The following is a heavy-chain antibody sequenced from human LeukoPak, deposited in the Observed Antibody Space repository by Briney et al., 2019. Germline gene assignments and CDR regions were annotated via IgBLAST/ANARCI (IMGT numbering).Heavy chain of an antibody. D-gene: IGHD3-22*01. CDR2: IYSGGST. CDR1: GFTVSSNY. J-gene: IGHJ3*02. Sequence: GGSLRLSCAASGFTVSSNYMSWVRQAPGKGLEWVSVIYSGGSTYYADSVKGRFTISRDNSENTLYLQMNSLRAEDTAVYYCAKHTSGYYDPFDIWGQGTMVTVSS. V-gene: IGHV3-53*01. CDR3: AKHTSGYYDPFDI.